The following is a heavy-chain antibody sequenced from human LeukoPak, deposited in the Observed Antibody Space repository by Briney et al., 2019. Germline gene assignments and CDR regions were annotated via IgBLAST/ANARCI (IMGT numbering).Heavy chain of an antibody. J-gene: IGHJ3*02. CDR3: ARSRWTDPDAFDI. V-gene: IGHV3-21*01. CDR1: GFTFSSYS. Sequence: GGSLRLSCAASGFTFSSYSMNWVRQAPGKGPKWVSSISSSSSYIYYADSVKGRFTISRDNAKNSLYLQMNSLRAEDTAVYYCARSRWTDPDAFDIWGQGTMVTVSS. CDR2: ISSSSSYI. D-gene: IGHD4-23*01.